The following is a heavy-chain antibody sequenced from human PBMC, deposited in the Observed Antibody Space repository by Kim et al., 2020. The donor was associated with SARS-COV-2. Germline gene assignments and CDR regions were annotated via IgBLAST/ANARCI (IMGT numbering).Heavy chain of an antibody. J-gene: IGHJ4*02. Sequence: SVKGRFTISRDNAKNSLFLQVDSLRAEDTAMYYCSRYFYDSSGYSVHFDYWGQGTLVTVSS. CDR3: SRYFYDSSGYSVHFDY. V-gene: IGHV3-11*06. D-gene: IGHD3-22*01.